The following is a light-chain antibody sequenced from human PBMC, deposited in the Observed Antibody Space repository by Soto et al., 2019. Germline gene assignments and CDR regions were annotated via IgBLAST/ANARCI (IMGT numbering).Light chain of an antibody. CDR2: DVS. Sequence: QSALTQPASVSGSPGLSIAISCTGTSSDVGGYNSVSWYQQHPGKAPKLMIYDVSNRPSGVSNRFSGSKSGNTASLTISGLQAEDEGDYYCSSYTTGGSYFFGTGTKLTVL. CDR3: SSYTTGGSYF. J-gene: IGLJ1*01. V-gene: IGLV2-14*01. CDR1: SSDVGGYNS.